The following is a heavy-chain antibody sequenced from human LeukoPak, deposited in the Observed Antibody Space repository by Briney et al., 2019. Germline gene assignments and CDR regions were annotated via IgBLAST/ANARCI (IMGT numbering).Heavy chain of an antibody. CDR2: ISSSGSTI. CDR1: GFTFSSYE. D-gene: IGHD3-3*01. V-gene: IGHV3-48*03. J-gene: IGHJ4*02. Sequence: GSLRLSCAASGFTFSSYEMNWVRQAPGKGLEWVSYISSSGSTIYYADSVKGRFTFSRDNAKNSLYLQMNSLRAEDTAVYYCARKYDFWSGLDYWGQGTLVTVSS. CDR3: ARKYDFWSGLDY.